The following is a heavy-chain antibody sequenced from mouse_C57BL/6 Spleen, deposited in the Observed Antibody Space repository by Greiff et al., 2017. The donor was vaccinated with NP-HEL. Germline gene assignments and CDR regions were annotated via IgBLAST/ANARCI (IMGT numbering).Heavy chain of an antibody. CDR1: GFTFSNYW. CDR2: IRLKSDNYAT. D-gene: IGHD1-1*01. J-gene: IGHJ2*01. V-gene: IGHV6-3*01. Sequence: EVQGVESGGGLVQPGGSMKLSCVASGFTFSNYWMNWVRQSPEKGLEWVAQIRLKSDNYATHYAESVKGRFTISRDDSKSSVYLQMNNLRAEDTGIYYCTAAPITTFFDYWGKGTTLTVSS. CDR3: TAAPITTFFDY.